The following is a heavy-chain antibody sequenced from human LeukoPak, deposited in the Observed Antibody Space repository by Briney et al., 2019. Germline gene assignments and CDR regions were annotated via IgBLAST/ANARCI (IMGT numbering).Heavy chain of an antibody. D-gene: IGHD3-16*02. CDR3: ARDSEIWGSYRYVLY. Sequence: ASVTVSYTPAGYTFVTYGITWVRQAPGQGGEWMGWISAYNGNTNYAQKFQCRVTMTTDTSTSTVYMELRSLRSDDTAVYYCARDSEIWGSYRYVLYWGQGTLVTVSS. CDR2: ISAYNGNT. V-gene: IGHV1-18*01. CDR1: GYTFVTYG. J-gene: IGHJ4*02.